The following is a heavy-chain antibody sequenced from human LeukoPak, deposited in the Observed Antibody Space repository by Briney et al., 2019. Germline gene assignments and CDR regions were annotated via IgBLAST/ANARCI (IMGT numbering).Heavy chain of an antibody. V-gene: IGHV1-8*01. D-gene: IGHD2-2*02. J-gene: IGHJ3*02. CDR2: MNPNSGNT. Sequence: ASVKVSCKASGYTFTSYDINWVRQAPGQGLEWMGWMNPNSGNTGYAQKFQGRVTMTRNTSISTAYMELSSLRSEDTAVYYCARVGCSSTSCYTGAFDIWGQGTMVTVSS. CDR3: ARVGCSSTSCYTGAFDI. CDR1: GYTFTSYD.